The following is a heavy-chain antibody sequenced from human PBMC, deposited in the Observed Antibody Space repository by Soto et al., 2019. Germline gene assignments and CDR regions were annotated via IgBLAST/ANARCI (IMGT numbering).Heavy chain of an antibody. V-gene: IGHV3-48*02. CDR1: GFTFSSYS. CDR2: ISSASTTM. D-gene: IGHD1-7*01. Sequence: GGSLRLSCAASGFTFSSYSMNWVRQAPGKGLEWVSYISSASTTMNYADSVQGRFTISRDNAKNSLYLEMNSLRDEDTALYYCVRDLNYNFDYWGQGTLVTVSS. CDR3: VRDLNYNFDY. J-gene: IGHJ4*02.